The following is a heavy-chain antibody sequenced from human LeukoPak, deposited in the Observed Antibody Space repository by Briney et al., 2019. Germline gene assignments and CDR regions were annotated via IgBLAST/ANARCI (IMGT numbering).Heavy chain of an antibody. CDR2: IRWNSGSI. J-gene: IGHJ4*02. CDR3: AKDSSWRGYYGSGGVDY. V-gene: IGHV3-9*03. CDR1: GFTFDDYA. Sequence: GGSLRLSCAASGFTFDDYAMYWVRQAPGKGLEWVSGIRWNSGSIGYADSVKGRFTISRDNAKNSLYLQMNSLRAEDMALYYCAKDSSWRGYYGSGGVDYWGQGTLVTVSS. D-gene: IGHD3-10*01.